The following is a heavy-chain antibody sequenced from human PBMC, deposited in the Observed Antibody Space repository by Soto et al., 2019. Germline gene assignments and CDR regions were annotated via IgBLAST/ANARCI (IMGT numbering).Heavy chain of an antibody. CDR2: IIPIFGTA. CDR1: GGTFSSYA. V-gene: IGHV1-69*06. CDR3: ARDYANYDFWSGYREDYYYYGMDV. D-gene: IGHD3-3*01. J-gene: IGHJ6*02. Sequence: SVKVSCKASGGTFSSYAISWVRQAPGQGLEWMGGIIPIFGTANYAQKFQGRVTITADKSTSTAYMELSSLRSEDTAVYYCARDYANYDFWSGYREDYYYYGMDVWGQGTTVTVSS.